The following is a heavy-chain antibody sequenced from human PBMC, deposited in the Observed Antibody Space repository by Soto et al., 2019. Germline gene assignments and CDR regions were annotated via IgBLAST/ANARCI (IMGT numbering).Heavy chain of an antibody. J-gene: IGHJ4*02. CDR2: IYYSGST. Sequence: QVQLQESGPGLVKPSQTLSLTCTVSGGSISSGGYYWSWIRQHPGKGLEWIGYIYYSGSTYYNPSXXRXVXXPVDTSKNQFSLKLSSVTAADTAVYYCARGPPFGYWGQGTLVTVSS. CDR1: GGSISSGGYY. V-gene: IGHV4-31*01. CDR3: ARGPPFGY.